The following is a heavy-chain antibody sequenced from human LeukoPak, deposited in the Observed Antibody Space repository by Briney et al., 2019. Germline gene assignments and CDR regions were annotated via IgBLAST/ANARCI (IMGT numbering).Heavy chain of an antibody. V-gene: IGHV5-51*01. J-gene: IGHJ3*02. CDR2: IYPGDSDT. CDR1: GYTFSNVW. D-gene: IGHD3-10*01. CDR3: VRHIRGELLATFDT. Sequence: GESLRISCQASGYTFSNVWIGWVRQRPGRGLEWVGLIYPGDSDTRYNPPFRGQVTISADRSNSTVCLQWSSLQASDTATYCCVRHIRGELLATFDTWGHGTVVVVSS.